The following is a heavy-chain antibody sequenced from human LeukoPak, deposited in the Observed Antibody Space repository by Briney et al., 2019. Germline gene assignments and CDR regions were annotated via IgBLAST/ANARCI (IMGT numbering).Heavy chain of an antibody. Sequence: PGGSLRLSCAASQFIFNNYAMSWVRQAPGKGLEWVASISYDGVDKYYADSLKGRFTMSRDNSKNSVYLQMDSLRVEDTAMYYCARRIAARRSSPDDAFDIWGQGTVVIVSS. V-gene: IGHV3-30-3*01. CDR3: ARRIAARRSSPDDAFDI. D-gene: IGHD6-6*01. CDR2: ISYDGVDK. J-gene: IGHJ3*02. CDR1: QFIFNNYA.